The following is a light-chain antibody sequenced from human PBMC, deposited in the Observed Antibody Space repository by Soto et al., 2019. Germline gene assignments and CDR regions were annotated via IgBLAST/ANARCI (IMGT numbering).Light chain of an antibody. CDR3: QSYDSSLSCYV. V-gene: IGLV1-40*01. CDR2: GNS. J-gene: IGLJ1*01. CDR1: SSNIGADYD. Sequence: QSVLTQPPSVSGAPGQRLTISCTGSSSNIGADYDVHWYQQLPGTAPKLLIYGNSNRPSGVPDRFSGSKSGTSASLAITGLQAEDEADYYCQSYDSSLSCYVFGTGTKLTVL.